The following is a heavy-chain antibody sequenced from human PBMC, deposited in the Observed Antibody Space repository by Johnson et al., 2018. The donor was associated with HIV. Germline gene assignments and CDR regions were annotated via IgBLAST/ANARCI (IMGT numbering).Heavy chain of an antibody. J-gene: IGHJ3*02. D-gene: IGHD6-6*01. CDR3: ARDMKGQPVRSDGAFDI. V-gene: IGHV3-33*01. CDR2: IWYDGSNK. CDR1: GFTFSSYG. Sequence: VQLVESGGGVVQPGRSLRLSCAASGFTFSSYGMHWVRQAAGKGLEWVALIWYDGSNKYYADSVKGRFTISRDNSKNTLYLQMNSLRAEDTAVYYCARDMKGQPVRSDGAFDIWGQGTMVTVSS.